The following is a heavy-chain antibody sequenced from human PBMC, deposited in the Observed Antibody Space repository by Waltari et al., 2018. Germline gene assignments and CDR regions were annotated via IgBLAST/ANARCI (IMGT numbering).Heavy chain of an antibody. Sequence: QLQLHESGPGEVKASETLSLTCSVSGHSITNSYWAWVRQPPGKGLEWIGNVLYSEPVTFYNPALKSRVAIPVDASRNEVSLTLTSVTAADTAIYFWARSISVTDYGMDLWGRGTNVTVS. CDR3: ARSISVTDYGMDL. D-gene: IGHD2-21*02. V-gene: IGHV4-39*01. CDR2: VLYSEPVT. CDR1: GHSITNSY. J-gene: IGHJ6*02.